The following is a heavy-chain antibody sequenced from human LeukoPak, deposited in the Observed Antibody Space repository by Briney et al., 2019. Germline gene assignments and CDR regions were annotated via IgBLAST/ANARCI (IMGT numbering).Heavy chain of an antibody. V-gene: IGHV3-33*06. J-gene: IGHJ4*02. D-gene: IGHD5-24*01. Sequence: PGTSLRLSXAASGFTFSSYGMHWVRQAPGKGLEWVAVIWYDGSNKYYADSVKGRFTISRDNSKNTLYLQMNSLRAEDTAVYYCAKDRGDGYNWGLFDYWGQGTLVTVSS. CDR2: IWYDGSNK. CDR1: GFTFSSYG. CDR3: AKDRGDGYNWGLFDY.